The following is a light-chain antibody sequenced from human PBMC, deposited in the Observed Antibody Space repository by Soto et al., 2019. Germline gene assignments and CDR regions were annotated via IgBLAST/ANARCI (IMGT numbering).Light chain of an antibody. Sequence: EIVLTQSPGTLSLSPGERATLSCRASQSICSTCLGWYQQKPGQAPRLLIYDASTRATGIPDRFSGSGSATDFTLTISRLEPEDFAVYFCQQYAGSPRTFGQGTELEIK. V-gene: IGKV3-20*01. J-gene: IGKJ2*01. CDR2: DAS. CDR3: QQYAGSPRT. CDR1: QSICSTC.